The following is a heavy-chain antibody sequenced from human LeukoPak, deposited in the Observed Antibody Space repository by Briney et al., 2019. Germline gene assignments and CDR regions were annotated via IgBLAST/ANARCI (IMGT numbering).Heavy chain of an antibody. D-gene: IGHD3-10*01. CDR1: GFTFDDYA. CDR3: AKDLRSNYYYMDV. V-gene: IGHV3-9*01. Sequence: GRSLRLSCAASGFTFDDYATHWVRQAPGKGLEWVSGISWNSGSIGYADSVKGRFTISRDNAKNSLYLQMNSLRAEDTALYYCAKDLRSNYYYMDVWGKGTTVTISS. J-gene: IGHJ6*03. CDR2: ISWNSGSI.